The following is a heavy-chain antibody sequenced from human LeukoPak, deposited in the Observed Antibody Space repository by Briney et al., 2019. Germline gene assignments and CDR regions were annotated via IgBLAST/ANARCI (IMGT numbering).Heavy chain of an antibody. J-gene: IGHJ4*02. CDR1: GFTFSSYS. D-gene: IGHD3-10*01. CDR2: ISSSSSYI. CDR3: ARGPRYYYYFDY. Sequence: GGSLRLSCAASGFTFSSYSMNWVRQAPGKGLEWVSSISSSSSYIYYADSVKGRFTISRDNAKNSLYLQMNSLRAEDTAVYYCARGPRYYYYFDYWGQGTLVAVSS. V-gene: IGHV3-21*01.